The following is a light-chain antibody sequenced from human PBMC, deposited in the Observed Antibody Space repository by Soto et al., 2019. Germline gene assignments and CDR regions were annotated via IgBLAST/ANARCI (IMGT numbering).Light chain of an antibody. V-gene: IGKV3-15*01. J-gene: IGKJ2*01. CDR1: QSVSSN. CDR3: QQYNNWPPTYT. Sequence: EIVMTQSPATLSVSPGERATLSCRASQSVSSNLAWYQQKPGQAPRLLIYGASTRATGIPARFSGSGSGTEFTLTISSLQSEYCAVYYCQQYNNWPPTYTFGQGTKLEIK. CDR2: GAS.